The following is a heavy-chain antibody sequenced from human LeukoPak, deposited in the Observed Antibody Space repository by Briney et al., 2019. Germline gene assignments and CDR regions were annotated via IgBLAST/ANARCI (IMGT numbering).Heavy chain of an antibody. Sequence: GGSLRLSCAASGMTFSTYWMTWVRQAPGKGLEWVSTIYSGGNTYYADSVKGRFTVSRDNPKNTLYLQMNNLRAEDTAVYYCARAKEEMTSILGFDYWGQGTLVTVSS. CDR2: IYSGGNT. D-gene: IGHD5-24*01. CDR3: ARAKEEMTSILGFDY. CDR1: GMTFSTYW. V-gene: IGHV3-53*01. J-gene: IGHJ4*02.